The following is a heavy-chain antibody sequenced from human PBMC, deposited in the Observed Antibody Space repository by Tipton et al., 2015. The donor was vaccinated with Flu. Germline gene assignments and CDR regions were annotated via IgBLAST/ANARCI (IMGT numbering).Heavy chain of an antibody. CDR1: GGSISGHY. CDR3: ARGSYGELLYFDY. D-gene: IGHD1-26*01. CDR2: IYFSGST. J-gene: IGHJ4*02. Sequence: GLVKPSETLSLTCSVSGGSISGHYWSWIRQPPGKGLEWIGYIYFSGSTEYNPSLRGRVTISLDTSKKHFSLNLSSVIAADTAMYYCARGSYGELLYFDYWGQGTLGIVSS. V-gene: IGHV4-59*11.